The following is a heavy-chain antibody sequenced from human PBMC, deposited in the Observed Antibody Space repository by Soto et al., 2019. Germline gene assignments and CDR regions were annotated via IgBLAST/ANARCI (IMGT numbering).Heavy chain of an antibody. CDR2: IIPIFGTA. J-gene: IGHJ5*02. D-gene: IGHD1-26*01. V-gene: IGHV1-69*12. CDR1: RGTFSSYA. Sequence: QVQLVQSGAEVKKPGSSVKVSCKASRGTFSSYAISWVRQAPGQGLEWMGGIIPIFGTANYAQKFQGRVTITADESTSTAYMELSSLRSEDTAVYYCARGLVTPPYNWFDPWGQGTLVTVSS. CDR3: ARGLVTPPYNWFDP.